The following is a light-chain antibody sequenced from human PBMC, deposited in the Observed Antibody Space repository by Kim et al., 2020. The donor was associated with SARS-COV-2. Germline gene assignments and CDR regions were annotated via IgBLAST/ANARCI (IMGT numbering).Light chain of an antibody. CDR1: SGSIASNY. CDR3: QSYDSSKCGM. J-gene: IGLJ3*02. CDR2: EDN. Sequence: FMLTQPHSVSESPGKTVTISCTRSSGSIASNYVQWYQQRPGSSPTTVIYEDNQRPSGVPDRFSGSIDSSSNSASLTISGLKTEDEADYYCQSYDSSKCGMLGGGTQLTVL. V-gene: IGLV6-57*01.